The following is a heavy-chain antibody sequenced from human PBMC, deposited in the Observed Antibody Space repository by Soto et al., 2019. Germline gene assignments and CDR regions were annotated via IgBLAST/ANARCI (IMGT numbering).Heavy chain of an antibody. Sequence: GASVKVSCKASGGTFSSYAISWVRQAPGQGLEWMGGIIPIFGTANYAQKFQGRVTITADESTSTAYMELSSLRSEDTAVYYCARDSYYDSSGTDWFDPWGQGTLVTVSS. CDR1: GGTFSSYA. V-gene: IGHV1-69*13. J-gene: IGHJ5*02. CDR2: IIPIFGTA. CDR3: ARDSYYDSSGTDWFDP. D-gene: IGHD3-22*01.